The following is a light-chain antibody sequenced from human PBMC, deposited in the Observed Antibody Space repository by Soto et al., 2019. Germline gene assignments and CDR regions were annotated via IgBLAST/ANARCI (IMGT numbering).Light chain of an antibody. Sequence: DIVMTQSPDSLAVSLGERATINCKSSQSVLYSSNNKNYLAWYQQKPGQPPKLLIYWASTRESGVPDRFSGSGSGTDFTLTISSLQAEDVAVYYCQQYYSIPFTFGGGPRWRSN. CDR2: WAS. J-gene: IGKJ4*01. CDR1: QSVLYSSNNKNY. V-gene: IGKV4-1*01. CDR3: QQYYSIPFT.